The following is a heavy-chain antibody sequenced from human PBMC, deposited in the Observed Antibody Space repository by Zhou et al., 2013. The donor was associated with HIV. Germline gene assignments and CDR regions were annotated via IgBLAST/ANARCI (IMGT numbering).Heavy chain of an antibody. CDR2: INPSGGST. J-gene: IGHJ4*02. D-gene: IGHD2-2*01. V-gene: IGHV1-46*01. CDR3: ARVPLYSTSLDY. CDR1: GYTFTTSD. Sequence: QVQLVQSGAEVKKPGASVKVSCKASGYTFTTSDIHWVRQASGQGLEWMGIINPSGGSTSYAQKFQGRVTMTRDTSTSTVYMELSSLRSEDTAIYYCARVPLYSTSLDYWGQGTLVTVSS.